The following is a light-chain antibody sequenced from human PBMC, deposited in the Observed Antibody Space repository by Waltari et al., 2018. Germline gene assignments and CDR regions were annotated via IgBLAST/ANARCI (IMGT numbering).Light chain of an antibody. CDR1: SASGSTSHY. CDR2: NTT. J-gene: IGLJ3*02. Sequence: QTVVTQETSLSVSPGATGTLTCDWNSASGSTSHYPAWYQQTPGQAPRTLMSNTTSRSSGVPDRFSVSIVRNRAPLPITGAQAEDESFYYCVLYLGGGLSVFGGGTRLTVL. CDR3: VLYLGGGLSV. V-gene: IGLV8-61*01.